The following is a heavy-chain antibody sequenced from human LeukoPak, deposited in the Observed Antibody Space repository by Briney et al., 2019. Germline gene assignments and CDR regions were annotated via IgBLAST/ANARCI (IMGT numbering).Heavy chain of an antibody. Sequence: PGGSLRLSCAASGFTFDDYAMHWVRQAPGKGLEWVSLISGDGGRTYYADSVKGRFTISRDNSKNSLYLQNTSVSTEDTALYYCAAYGSSWDYWGQGTLATVSS. D-gene: IGHD6-13*01. J-gene: IGHJ4*02. CDR3: AAYGSSWDY. CDR2: ISGDGGRT. V-gene: IGHV3-43*02. CDR1: GFTFDDYA.